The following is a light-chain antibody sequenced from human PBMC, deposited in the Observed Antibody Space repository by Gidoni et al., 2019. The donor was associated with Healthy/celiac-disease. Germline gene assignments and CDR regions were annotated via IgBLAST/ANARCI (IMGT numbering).Light chain of an antibody. CDR1: QSISSY. V-gene: IGKV1-39*01. Sequence: DIQMTQSPSSLSASVGDRVTITCRASQSISSYLNWYQQKPGKAPKLLIYAASSLQSGVPSRFSGSGSGTDFTLTISSLQPEDFATYYCQPSYSTPRTFGQGTKLELK. CDR3: QPSYSTPRT. J-gene: IGKJ2*01. CDR2: AAS.